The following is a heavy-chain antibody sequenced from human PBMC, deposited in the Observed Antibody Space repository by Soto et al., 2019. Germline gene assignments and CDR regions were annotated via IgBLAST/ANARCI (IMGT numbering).Heavy chain of an antibody. D-gene: IGHD3-16*01. J-gene: IGHJ4*02. V-gene: IGHV3-33*01. CDR2: IWYDGSKK. CDR1: GFSFSSYG. CDR3: AAAFGEE. Sequence: QVQLVESGGGVVQPGRSLRLSCAASGFSFSSYGMLWVRQAPGKGLEWVARIWYDGSKKYYADSVEGRFTISRDNSKNALCLQMNSRRAEDTAVYYCAAAFGEEWGQGTLVTVSS.